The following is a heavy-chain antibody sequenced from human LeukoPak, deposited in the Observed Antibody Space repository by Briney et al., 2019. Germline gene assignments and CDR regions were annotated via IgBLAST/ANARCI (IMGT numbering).Heavy chain of an antibody. J-gene: IGHJ4*02. Sequence: GSVKVSCKASGYSFSSYGISWVRQAPGQGLEYMGWISAYNGNTNFGQKVQGRVTMTTDTSTSTAYMELKHLRSDDTAVYYCARGGYKDADWDFDYWGQGTLVTVSS. CDR3: ARGGYKDADWDFDY. V-gene: IGHV1-18*01. CDR2: ISAYNGNT. D-gene: IGHD5-24*01. CDR1: GYSFSSYG.